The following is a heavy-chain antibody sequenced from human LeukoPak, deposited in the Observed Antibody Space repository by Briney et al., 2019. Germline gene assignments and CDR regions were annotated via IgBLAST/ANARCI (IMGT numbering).Heavy chain of an antibody. V-gene: IGHV4-34*01. D-gene: IGHD2-2*02. CDR3: ARRLYCSSTSCYTGFDY. CDR1: GGSFSGYY. Sequence: KTSETLSLTCAVYGGSFSGYYWSWIRQPPGKGLEWIGEINHSGSTNYNPSLKSRVTISVDTSKNQFSLRLSSVTAADTAVYYCARRLYCSSTSCYTGFDYWGQGTLVTVSS. CDR2: INHSGST. J-gene: IGHJ4*02.